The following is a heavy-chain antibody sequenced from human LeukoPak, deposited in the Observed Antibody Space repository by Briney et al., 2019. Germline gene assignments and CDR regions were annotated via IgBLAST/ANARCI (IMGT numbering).Heavy chain of an antibody. D-gene: IGHD6-13*01. CDR3: ARGPGYSSSWYGGYYGMDV. Sequence: SETLSLTCTVCGGSISSYYWSWIRQPPGKGLEWIWYIYYSGSTNYNPSLKSRVTISVDTSKNQFSLKLSSVTAADTAVYYCARGPGYSSSWYGGYYGMDVWGQGTTVTVSS. V-gene: IGHV4-59*01. CDR2: IYYSGST. J-gene: IGHJ6*02. CDR1: GGSISSYY.